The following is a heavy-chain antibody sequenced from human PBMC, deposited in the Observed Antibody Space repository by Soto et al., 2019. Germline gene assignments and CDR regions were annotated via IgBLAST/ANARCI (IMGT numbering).Heavy chain of an antibody. CDR1: GFIFSDYA. CDR3: ARENSRISPRLFQH. D-gene: IGHD6-6*01. V-gene: IGHV3-30-3*01. J-gene: IGHJ1*01. CDR2: ISPAGTNQ. Sequence: PGGSLRLSCVASGFIFSDYAMHWALQAPGKGLEWVALISPAGTNQYYADSAKGRFTISRDNSKNTLYLQMNSLRPEHTGLYYCARENSRISPRLFQHWGHGTLVTVSS.